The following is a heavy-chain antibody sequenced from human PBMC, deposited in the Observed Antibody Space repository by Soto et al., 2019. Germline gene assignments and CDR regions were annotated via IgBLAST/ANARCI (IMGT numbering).Heavy chain of an antibody. J-gene: IGHJ6*02. V-gene: IGHV3-49*03. CDR2: VRSRAYGGTT. CDR3: ARYTYTSRYSYFGMDV. CDR1: GFTFGDYA. D-gene: IGHD6-13*01. Sequence: QPGGSLRLSCTASGFTFGDYAMSWFRQAPGKGLEWVGVVRSRAYGGTTDYAASVRGSFTISRDDSKSIAYLQMNTLRTEDTAVYYCARYTYTSRYSYFGMDVWGHGTTVTVSS.